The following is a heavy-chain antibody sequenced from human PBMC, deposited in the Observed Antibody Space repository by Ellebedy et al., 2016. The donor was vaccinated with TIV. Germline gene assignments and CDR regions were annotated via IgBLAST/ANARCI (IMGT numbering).Heavy chain of an antibody. CDR3: TREAANWNYPYYYYNGMDV. J-gene: IGHJ6*02. V-gene: IGHV3-49*04. Sequence: GKSLKISXTASGFTFGDFAISWVRQAPGKGLEWVGFIGSKGYGGTTQYAASVKGRFTISRDDSKSIAYLQMNSLKTEDTALYYCTREAANWNYPYYYYNGMDVWGQGTTVTVSS. D-gene: IGHD1-7*01. CDR1: GFTFGDFA. CDR2: IGSKGYGGTT.